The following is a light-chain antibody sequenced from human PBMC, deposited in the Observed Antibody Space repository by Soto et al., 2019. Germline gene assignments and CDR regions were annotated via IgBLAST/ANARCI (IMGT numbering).Light chain of an antibody. CDR2: GAS. J-gene: IGKJ3*01. V-gene: IGKV3-15*01. CDR3: QQYNNWPPGT. CDR1: QSVYNN. Sequence: EIVMTQSPATLSVSPGERATFSCSASQSVYNNLAWYQQKPGQAPRLLIYGASTRATGIPARFSGSGSGTEFTLTISSLQSEDFAVYFCQQYNNWPPGTFGPGTKVDIK.